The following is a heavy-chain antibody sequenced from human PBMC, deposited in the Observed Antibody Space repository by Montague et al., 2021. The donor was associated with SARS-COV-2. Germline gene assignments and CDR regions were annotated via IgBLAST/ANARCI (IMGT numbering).Heavy chain of an antibody. CDR3: ARTSDPSNFDSTGYYGVFDV. CDR2: MSYSGSA. CDR1: GATISSDY. Sequence: SETLSLTCTVSGATISSDYWSWIRQSPGKGLEWIGYMSYSGSATYNPSLESRVAISRDTSKNQFSLTLIPATAADTAIYYCARTSDPSNFDSTGYYGVFDVWGQGTTVIVSS. D-gene: IGHD3-22*01. J-gene: IGHJ3*01. V-gene: IGHV4-59*01.